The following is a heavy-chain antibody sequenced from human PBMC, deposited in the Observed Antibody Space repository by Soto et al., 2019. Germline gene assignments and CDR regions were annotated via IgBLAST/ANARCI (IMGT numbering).Heavy chain of an antibody. CDR1: GFTFSSYG. D-gene: IGHD1-26*01. V-gene: IGHV3-33*01. Sequence: LRLSCAASGFTFSSYGMHWVRQAPGKGLEWVAVIWYDGSNKYYADSVKGRFTISRDNSKNTLYLQMNSLRAEDTAVYYCARGGVGATYFDYWGQGTLVTSPQ. J-gene: IGHJ4*02. CDR2: IWYDGSNK. CDR3: ARGGVGATYFDY.